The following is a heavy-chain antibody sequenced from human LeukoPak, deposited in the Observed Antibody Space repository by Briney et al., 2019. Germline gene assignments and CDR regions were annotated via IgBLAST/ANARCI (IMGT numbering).Heavy chain of an antibody. J-gene: IGHJ3*01. CDR1: GGSISSYY. V-gene: IGHV4-59*01. CDR3: ARILPAAQDAFDF. D-gene: IGHD2-2*01. Sequence: PSETLSLTCTVSGGSISSYYWSWIRQPPGKGLQWIGYIYYSESTNYNPSLKSRVTISADTSKNQFSLKLSSVTAADTAVYYCARILPAAQDAFDFWGQGTMVTVPS. CDR2: IYYSEST.